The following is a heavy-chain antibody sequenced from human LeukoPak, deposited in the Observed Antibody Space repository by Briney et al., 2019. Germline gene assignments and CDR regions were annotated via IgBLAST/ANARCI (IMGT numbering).Heavy chain of an antibody. CDR3: ATYYGDDSNWFDP. J-gene: IGHJ5*02. V-gene: IGHV4-34*01. CDR1: GGSFNGYY. Sequence: PSETLSLPCAVYGGSFNGYYWSWIRQPPGKGLEWIGEINHSGSTNYNPSLKSRVTISVNTSKNQFSLKLSSVTAADTAVYYCATYYGDDSNWFDPWGQGTLVTVSS. CDR2: INHSGST. D-gene: IGHD4-17*01.